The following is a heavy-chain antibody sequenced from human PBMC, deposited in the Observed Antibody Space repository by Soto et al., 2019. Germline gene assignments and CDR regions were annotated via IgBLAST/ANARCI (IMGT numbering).Heavy chain of an antibody. CDR1: GASINSDEYI. Sequence: QVQLQESGPGLVKPSQTLSLICTVSGASINSDEYIWNWIRQPPGKGLEWIGSIFYSGTTYYSPSLQSPLTTSIDTSKNQFSLNLNSVTAADTAVYYCARGGVQRYTGKTDYFDYWGQGTLVTVSS. V-gene: IGHV4-30-4*01. D-gene: IGHD3-9*01. CDR2: IFYSGTT. CDR3: ARGGVQRYTGKTDYFDY. J-gene: IGHJ4*02.